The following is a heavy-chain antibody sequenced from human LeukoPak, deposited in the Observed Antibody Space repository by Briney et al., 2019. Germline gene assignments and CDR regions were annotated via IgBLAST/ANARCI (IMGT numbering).Heavy chain of an antibody. Sequence: PGGSLRLSCAASGFTFSSYWMSWVRQAPGEGLEWGAVISYDGSNKYYADSVKGRFTISRDNSKNTLYLQMNSLRAEDTAVYYCARGWLYLGIPYLDYWGQGTLVTVSS. CDR2: ISYDGSNK. CDR3: ARGWLYLGIPYLDY. D-gene: IGHD7-27*01. CDR1: GFTFSSYW. V-gene: IGHV3-30-3*01. J-gene: IGHJ4*02.